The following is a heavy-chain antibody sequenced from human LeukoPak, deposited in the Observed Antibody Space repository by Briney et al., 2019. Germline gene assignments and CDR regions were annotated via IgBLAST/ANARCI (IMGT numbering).Heavy chain of an antibody. V-gene: IGHV3-15*01. CDR2: IRSKSDAGTM. D-gene: IGHD3-16*01. Sequence: PGGSLRLSCTASGSNFRSAWMSWARQAPGKGLEWVGRIRSKSDAGTMDYAAHVEGRFTISRDDSKNMVYLDMNSLKTEDTAVYYCGGRRVWGNGTVVTVSS. CDR3: GGRRV. J-gene: IGHJ6*04. CDR1: GSNFRSAW.